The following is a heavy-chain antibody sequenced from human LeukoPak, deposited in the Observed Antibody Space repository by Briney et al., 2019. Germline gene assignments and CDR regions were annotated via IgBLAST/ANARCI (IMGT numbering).Heavy chain of an antibody. CDR1: GFTFSSYA. D-gene: IGHD3-3*01. J-gene: IGHJ4*02. CDR2: ISYDGSNK. V-gene: IGHV3-30-3*01. CDR3: ARAFRVAYYFDY. Sequence: GRSLRLSCAASGFTFSSYAMPWVRQAPGKGLEWVAVISYDGSNKYYADSVKGRFTISRDNSKNTLYLQMNSLRAEDTAVYYCARAFRVAYYFDYWGQGTLVTVSS.